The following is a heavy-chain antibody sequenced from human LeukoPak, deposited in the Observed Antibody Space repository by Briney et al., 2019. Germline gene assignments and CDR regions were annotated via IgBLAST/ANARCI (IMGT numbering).Heavy chain of an antibody. CDR2: INHSGST. Sequence: SETLSLTCTVSGGSISSYYWSWIRQPPGRGLEWIGEINHSGSTYYNPSLKSRVTISVDTSKNQFSLKLSSVTAADTAVYYCARMRCGGGSCYSYFDYWGQGTLVTVSS. V-gene: IGHV4-34*01. CDR1: GGSISSYY. D-gene: IGHD2-15*01. J-gene: IGHJ4*02. CDR3: ARMRCGGGSCYSYFDY.